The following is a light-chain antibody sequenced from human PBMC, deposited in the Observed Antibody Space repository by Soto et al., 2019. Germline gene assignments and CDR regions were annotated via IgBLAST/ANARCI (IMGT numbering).Light chain of an antibody. Sequence: QSALTQPPSASGTPGQRVTISCSGSSSNIGSNTVNWYQLLPGAAPKLLIQNNNQRPSGVPDRFSGSKSGTSASLAISGLQSEDEADYSCAAWDDNLHSFVFGTGTKVTV. V-gene: IGLV1-44*01. CDR2: NNN. J-gene: IGLJ1*01. CDR3: AAWDDNLHSFV. CDR1: SSNIGSNT.